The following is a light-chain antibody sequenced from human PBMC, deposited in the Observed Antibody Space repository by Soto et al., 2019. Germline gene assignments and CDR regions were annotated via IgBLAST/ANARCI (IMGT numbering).Light chain of an antibody. J-gene: IGLJ2*01. V-gene: IGLV2-14*03. CDR3: SSYTISSTLVI. CDR2: DVN. Sequence: QSALPQPASVSGSPGQSITLSCSGTSSDVGGFNYVSWYQHHPGKAPKLMIFDVNNRPAGVSNRFSGSKSGNTASLTISGLQAEDEADYYCSSYTISSTLVIFGGGTKVTVL. CDR1: SSDVGGFNY.